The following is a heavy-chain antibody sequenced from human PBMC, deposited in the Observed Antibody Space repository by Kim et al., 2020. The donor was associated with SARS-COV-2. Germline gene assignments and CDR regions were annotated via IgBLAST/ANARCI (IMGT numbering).Heavy chain of an antibody. Sequence: SETLSLTCAVYGGSFSGYYWSWIRQPPGKGLEWIGEINHSGSTNYNPSLKSRVTISVDTSKNQFSLKLSSVTAADTAVSYCARMVRSFGVVIISYYYYYYMDVWGEGTPVTVSS. CDR3: ARMVRSFGVVIISYYYYYYMDV. CDR1: GGSFSGYY. CDR2: INHSGST. J-gene: IGHJ6*03. V-gene: IGHV4-34*01. D-gene: IGHD3-3*01.